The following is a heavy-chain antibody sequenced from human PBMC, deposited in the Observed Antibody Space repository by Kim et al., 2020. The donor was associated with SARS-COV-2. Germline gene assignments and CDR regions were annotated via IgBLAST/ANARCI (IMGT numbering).Heavy chain of an antibody. CDR3: VRDFDF. Sequence: ISEDGSANYYVDSVKGRFTISRDNAKNLLYLQLNSLRGDDTAVYYCVRDFDFWGQGALVTVSS. J-gene: IGHJ4*02. CDR2: ISEDGSAN. V-gene: IGHV3-7*01.